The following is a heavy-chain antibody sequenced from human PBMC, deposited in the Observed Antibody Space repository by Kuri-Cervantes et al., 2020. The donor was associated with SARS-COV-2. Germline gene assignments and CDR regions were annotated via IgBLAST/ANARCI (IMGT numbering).Heavy chain of an antibody. D-gene: IGHD6-13*01. CDR1: GFTFSSYE. Sequence: GGSLRLSCAASGFTFSSYEMNWVRQAPGKGLEWVSYISSSGSTIYYADSVKGRFTISRDNAKNSLYLQMNSLRAEDTAVYYCARDRYSSSWYHAFDIWGQGTMVTVSS. CDR2: ISSSGSTI. J-gene: IGHJ3*02. V-gene: IGHV3-48*03. CDR3: ARDRYSSSWYHAFDI.